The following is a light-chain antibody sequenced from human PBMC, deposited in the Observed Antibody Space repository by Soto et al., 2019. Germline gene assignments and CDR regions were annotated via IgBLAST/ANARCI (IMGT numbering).Light chain of an antibody. CDR3: QQYNSYRLT. Sequence: DIQMTQSPSTLSAYVGDRVTITCRASQSISSWLAWYQQKPGKAPKLLIYDASSLESGVPSRFSGSGSGTEFTLTISSLQPDDFATYYCQQYNSYRLTFGGGTKVEIK. CDR1: QSISSW. V-gene: IGKV1-5*01. CDR2: DAS. J-gene: IGKJ4*01.